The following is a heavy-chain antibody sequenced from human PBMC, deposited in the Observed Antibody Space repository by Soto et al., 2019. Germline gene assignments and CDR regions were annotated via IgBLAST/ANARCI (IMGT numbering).Heavy chain of an antibody. D-gene: IGHD5-18*01. Sequence: GASVKVSCKASGHTFINYAMHWVRQAPGQRLEWMGWINADNGNTKFSQKWQGRVTITRDTSASTAYLELSSLKFEDTAVYYCARDYGYDSAWYGYFHHWGQGTLVTVSS. CDR1: GHTFINYA. J-gene: IGHJ1*01. CDR3: ARDYGYDSAWYGYFHH. V-gene: IGHV1-3*01. CDR2: INADNGNT.